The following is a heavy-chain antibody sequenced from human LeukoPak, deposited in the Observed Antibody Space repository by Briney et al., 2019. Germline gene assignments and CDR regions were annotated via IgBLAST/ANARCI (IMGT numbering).Heavy chain of an antibody. CDR2: IYTSGST. D-gene: IGHD2-15*01. CDR3: ARAGGGSSNIRFDY. CDR1: GGTISNYY. Sequence: SETLSLTCSVSGGTISNYYWSWIRQPAGKGLEWIGRIYTSGSTNYNPSLKSRVTISVDTSKNQFSLKLSSVTAADTAVYYCARAGGGSSNIRFDYWGQGTLVTVSS. V-gene: IGHV4-4*07. J-gene: IGHJ4*02.